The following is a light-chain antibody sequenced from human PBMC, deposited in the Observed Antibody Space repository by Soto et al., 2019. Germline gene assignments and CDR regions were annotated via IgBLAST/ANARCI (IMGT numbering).Light chain of an antibody. CDR1: QSISTW. V-gene: IGKV1-5*03. CDR2: KAS. J-gene: IGKJ1*01. Sequence: DIQMTQSPSTLSASVGDRVTITCRASQSISTWLAWYQQKPGKAPKVLIYKASSLESGVPSRFSGSGSGTECTLTISSLQPDDFATYYCQQYNSYSPWTFGQGTKVEIK. CDR3: QQYNSYSPWT.